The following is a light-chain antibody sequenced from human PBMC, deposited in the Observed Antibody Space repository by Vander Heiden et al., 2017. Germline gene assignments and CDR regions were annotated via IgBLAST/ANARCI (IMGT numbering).Light chain of an antibody. CDR2: GTS. CDR1: QSVSSN. V-gene: IGKV3-15*01. Sequence: EIVMTQSPATLSVSPGERATLSCRASQSVSSNLAWYQQKRGQAPRLLIYGTSTRATGIPARFSGSGSGTEFTLTFSSLQSEDFAVYYCQQENYCPITFGQGTQMEIK. J-gene: IGKJ5*01. CDR3: QQENYCPIT.